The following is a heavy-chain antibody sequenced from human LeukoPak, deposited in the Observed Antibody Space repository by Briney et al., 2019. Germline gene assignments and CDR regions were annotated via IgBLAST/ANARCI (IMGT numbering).Heavy chain of an antibody. CDR3: ARVGQQLGNWFDP. CDR2: INPNSGGT. V-gene: IGHV1-2*02. D-gene: IGHD6-13*01. CDR1: GYTFTGYY. Sequence: ASVKVSCKASGYTFTGYYMHWVRQAPGQGLEWMGWINPNSGGTNYAQKFQGRVTMTRGTSISTAYMELSRLRSDDTAVYYCARVGQQLGNWFDPWGQGTLVTVSS. J-gene: IGHJ5*02.